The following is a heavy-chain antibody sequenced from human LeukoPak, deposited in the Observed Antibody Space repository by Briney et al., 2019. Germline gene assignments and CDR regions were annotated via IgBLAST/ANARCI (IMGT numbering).Heavy chain of an antibody. Sequence: GSLRLSCAVYGGSFSGYYWSWIRQPPGKGLEWIGEINHSGSTNYNPSLKSRVTISVDTSKNQFSLKLSSVTAADTAVYYCARHEYYYYYMDVWGKGTTVTISS. V-gene: IGHV4-34*01. J-gene: IGHJ6*03. CDR1: GGSFSGYY. CDR3: ARHEYYYYYMDV. CDR2: INHSGST.